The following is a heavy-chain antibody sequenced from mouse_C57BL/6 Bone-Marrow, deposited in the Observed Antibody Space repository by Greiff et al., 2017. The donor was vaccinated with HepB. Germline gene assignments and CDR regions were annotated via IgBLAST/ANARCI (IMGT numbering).Heavy chain of an antibody. Sequence: QVQLQQSGPGLVQPSQSLSITCTVSGFSLTSYGVHWVRQSPGKGLEWLGVIWSGGSTDYNAAFISRLSISKDNSKSQVFFKMNSLQADDTAIYYCARFRYDYDGSFYYAMDYWGQGTSVTVSS. CDR1: GFSLTSYG. J-gene: IGHJ4*01. D-gene: IGHD2-4*01. CDR2: IWSGGST. V-gene: IGHV2-2*01. CDR3: ARFRYDYDGSFYYAMDY.